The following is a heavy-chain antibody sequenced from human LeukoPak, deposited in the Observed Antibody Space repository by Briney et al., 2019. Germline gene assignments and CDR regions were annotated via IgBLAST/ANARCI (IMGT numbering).Heavy chain of an antibody. Sequence: GASVKVSCKASGYAFNIYDINWVRQATGRGLEWMGWMNPDSGNTGFAQKFQGRVTMTRNTSITTAYMELSSLRFEDTAVYYCAVHLPGDYLDRWGQGTLVTVSS. J-gene: IGHJ4*02. CDR2: MNPDSGNT. CDR1: GYAFNIYD. V-gene: IGHV1-8*01. CDR3: AVHLPGDYLDR.